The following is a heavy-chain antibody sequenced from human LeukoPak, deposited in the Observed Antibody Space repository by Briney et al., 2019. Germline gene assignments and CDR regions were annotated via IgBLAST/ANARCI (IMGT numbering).Heavy chain of an antibody. CDR1: GFTVSSNY. J-gene: IGHJ4*02. Sequence: GGSLRLSCAASGFTVSSNYMSWVRQAPGKGLEWVSVIYSGGSTYYADSVKGRFTISRDNSKNTLYLQMNSLRAEDTAVYYCARGPSSGYYYFDYWGQGTLLTVSS. V-gene: IGHV3-53*01. CDR2: IYSGGST. CDR3: ARGPSSGYYYFDY. D-gene: IGHD3-22*01.